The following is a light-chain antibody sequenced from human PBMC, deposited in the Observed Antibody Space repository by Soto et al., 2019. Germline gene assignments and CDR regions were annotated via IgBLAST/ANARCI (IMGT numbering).Light chain of an antibody. V-gene: IGLV2-14*01. CDR3: SSYTTSSTPSYV. CDR2: EVS. J-gene: IGLJ1*01. CDR1: SIDVGDNNY. Sequence: QPASVSGSPGQSITISCSGSSIDVGDNNYVSWYQHHPGKAPKLIIYEVSNRPSGVSNRFSGSSSDNTASLTISGLLPDDEADYYCSSYTTSSTPSYVFGTGTKLTVL.